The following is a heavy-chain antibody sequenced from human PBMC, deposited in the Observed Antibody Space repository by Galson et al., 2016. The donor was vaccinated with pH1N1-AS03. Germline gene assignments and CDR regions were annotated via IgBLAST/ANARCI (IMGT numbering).Heavy chain of an antibody. CDR3: AKVGGEGYNWYFYGMDV. CDR1: EGTFSNFG. V-gene: IGHV1-69*06. D-gene: IGHD5-24*01. J-gene: IGHJ6*02. CDR2: FIPIFGTA. Sequence: SVKVSCKASEGTFSNFGISWVRQAPGQGLEWMGGFIPIFGTANVAQKFKGRVTITADTSTSTAYMELGSLRSDDTAVYYCAKVGGEGYNWYFYGMDVWGQGTTVTVSS.